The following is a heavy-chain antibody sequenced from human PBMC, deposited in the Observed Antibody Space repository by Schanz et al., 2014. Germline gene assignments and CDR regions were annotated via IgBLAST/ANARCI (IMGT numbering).Heavy chain of an antibody. Sequence: EVQLLESGGGLVQPGGSLRLSCLASGFSFGNYGMSWVRQAPGKGLEWVSSISSGGGSTYYADSVKGRFTISRDNSKNTLYLQMKSLRAEDTAVYYCARVKYCTITRCYRTETEGIYYMDVWGKGTTVTVSS. CDR1: GFSFGNYG. CDR2: ISSGGGST. V-gene: IGHV3-23*01. CDR3: ARVKYCTITRCYRTETEGIYYMDV. D-gene: IGHD2-2*01. J-gene: IGHJ6*03.